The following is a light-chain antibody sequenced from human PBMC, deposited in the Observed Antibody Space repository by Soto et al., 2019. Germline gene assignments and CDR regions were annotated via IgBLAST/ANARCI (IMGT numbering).Light chain of an antibody. V-gene: IGLV2-23*01. Sequence: ALTQPASVSGSPGQSITISCTGTSSDVGSYNLVSWYQQHPGKAPKLMIYEGSKRPSGVSNRFSGSKSGNTASLTISGLQAEDEADYFCCSFARSSTAVFGGVTQLTVL. J-gene: IGLJ7*01. CDR1: SSDVGSYNL. CDR3: CSFARSSTAV. CDR2: EGS.